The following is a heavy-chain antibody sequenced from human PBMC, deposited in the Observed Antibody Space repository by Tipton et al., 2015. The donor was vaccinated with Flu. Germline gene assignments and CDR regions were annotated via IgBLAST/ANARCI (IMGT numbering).Heavy chain of an antibody. CDR2: IHFGNF. CDR3: ARDHEAVVPAVIPF. Sequence: TLSLTCNVSGASISSDYWSWIRQPAGKGLECIGYIHFGNFNYSPSLKSRVTISLDTSKNQFSLKLTSVTAADTAMYYCARDHEAVVPAVIPFWGQGTLVTVSS. J-gene: IGHJ4*02. V-gene: IGHV4-59*12. CDR1: GASISSDY. D-gene: IGHD2-2*01.